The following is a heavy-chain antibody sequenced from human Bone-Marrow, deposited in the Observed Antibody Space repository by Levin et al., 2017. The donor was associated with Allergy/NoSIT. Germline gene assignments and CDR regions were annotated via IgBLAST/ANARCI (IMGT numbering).Heavy chain of an antibody. D-gene: IGHD3-16*01. J-gene: IGHJ4*02. Sequence: SQTLSLPCPVSADSISIYYWSWIRQPPGKGLEWIGYIYYNEHTNYNPSLKSRVTISVDTSKKQFSLKLSSVTAADTAVYYCARARGGRPYDFWGQGTLVTVSS. CDR1: ADSISIYY. CDR2: IYYNEHT. CDR3: ARARGGRPYDF. V-gene: IGHV4-59*01.